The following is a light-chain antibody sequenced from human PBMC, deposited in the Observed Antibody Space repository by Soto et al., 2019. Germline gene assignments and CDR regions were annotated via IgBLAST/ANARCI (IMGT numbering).Light chain of an antibody. Sequence: EIVLTQSPLTLSLSPGARATLSCRASQSVSRYSAWYQQKPDQAPRLLIYDAFNRATGIPARFSGSGSGTDFTLTISSLEPEDFVVYYCQQRSNWPITFGQGTRLEIK. J-gene: IGKJ5*01. V-gene: IGKV3-11*01. CDR1: QSVSRY. CDR2: DAF. CDR3: QQRSNWPIT.